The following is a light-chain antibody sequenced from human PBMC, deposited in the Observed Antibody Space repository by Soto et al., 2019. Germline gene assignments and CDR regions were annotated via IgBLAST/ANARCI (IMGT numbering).Light chain of an antibody. CDR2: GAS. V-gene: IGKV3-15*01. CDR3: HQYNNWPPFT. CDR1: QSMSSN. Sequence: EIVMTQSPATLPVSPGERATLSCRASQSMSSNLTWYQQKPGKAPTLLIYGASTRPSGVPARFSGSGSGAPYILTIISMLSEDFVVYYCHQYNNWPPFTFGQGTKLEIK. J-gene: IGKJ2*01.